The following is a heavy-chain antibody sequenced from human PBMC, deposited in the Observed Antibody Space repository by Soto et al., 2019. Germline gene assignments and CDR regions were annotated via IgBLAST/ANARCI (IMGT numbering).Heavy chain of an antibody. CDR3: ARWGGGMDV. Sequence: QVQLQESGPGLVKPSETLSLTCTVSGGSINSYYWNWIRQPPGKGLEWIGYIYYSGSTNYNPSLKSRVTISVDTYKNQCCLKLSSVTAADTDVYYGARWGGGMDVWGQGTTVTVSS. CDR2: IYYSGST. CDR1: GGSINSYY. V-gene: IGHV4-59*01. J-gene: IGHJ6*02. D-gene: IGHD1-26*01.